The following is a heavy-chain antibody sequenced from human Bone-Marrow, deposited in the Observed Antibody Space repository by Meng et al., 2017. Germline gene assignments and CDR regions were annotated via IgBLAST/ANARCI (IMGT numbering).Heavy chain of an antibody. Sequence: QVHLKPWGGALLKPSETLSLTCACDGGSFSGYYWSWIRQPPGKGLEWIGEINHSGSTNYNPSLESRATISVDTSQNNLSLKLSSVTAADSAVYYCARGPTTMAHDFDYWGQGTLVTVSS. CDR3: ARGPTTMAHDFDY. V-gene: IGHV4-34*01. CDR2: INHSGST. J-gene: IGHJ4*02. D-gene: IGHD4-11*01. CDR1: GGSFSGYY.